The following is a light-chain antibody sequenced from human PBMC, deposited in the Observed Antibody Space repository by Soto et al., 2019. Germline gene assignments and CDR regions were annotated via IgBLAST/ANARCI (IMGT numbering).Light chain of an antibody. Sequence: DVQMTQSPSSLSASVGDRITITCQASQDIGKFLNWYQQKPGKAPKILIYDGSNLETGVPGRFSGSGSGTPFTFTIRSLQPEDIETYYCQQYDNVVFTFGPGTKVDLK. CDR2: DGS. V-gene: IGKV1-33*01. J-gene: IGKJ3*01. CDR1: QDIGKF. CDR3: QQYDNVVFT.